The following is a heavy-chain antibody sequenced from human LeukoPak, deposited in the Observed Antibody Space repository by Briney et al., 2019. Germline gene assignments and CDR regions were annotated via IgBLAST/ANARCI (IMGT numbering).Heavy chain of an antibody. V-gene: IGHV4-34*01. CDR3: ARAKYYDFWSGISLPLDY. Sequence: SETLSLTCAVSGGSFSGYYWNWIRQTPGKGLEWIWEINHSGSTNYNPSLKSRVTISVDTSKNQFSLKLSSVTAADTAVYYCARAKYYDFWSGISLPLDYWGQGTLVTVSS. D-gene: IGHD3-3*01. J-gene: IGHJ4*02. CDR2: INHSGST. CDR1: GGSFSGYY.